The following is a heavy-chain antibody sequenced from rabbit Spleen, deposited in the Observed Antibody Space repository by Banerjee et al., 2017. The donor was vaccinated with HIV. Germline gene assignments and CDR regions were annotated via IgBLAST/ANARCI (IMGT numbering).Heavy chain of an antibody. CDR3: ARDGSGGGANFNW. Sequence: QEQLEESGGDLVKPEGSLTLTCTASGFSLSSSYWICWVRQAPGKGLEWVACIDAGFKGATYYAGWAKGRFTISKTASTTVTLQMTRLTAADTATYFGARDGSGGGANFNWWGQGTLVAVS. J-gene: IGHJ4*01. D-gene: IGHD4-1*01. CDR1: GFSLSSSYW. V-gene: IGHV1S45*01. CDR2: IDAGFKGAT.